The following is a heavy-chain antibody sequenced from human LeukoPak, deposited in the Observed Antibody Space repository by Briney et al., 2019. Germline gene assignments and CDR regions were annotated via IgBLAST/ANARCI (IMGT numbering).Heavy chain of an antibody. J-gene: IGHJ4*02. D-gene: IGHD3-3*01. CDR1: GYTLTELS. V-gene: IGHV1-24*01. CDR3: AAQTIFGVVFVY. Sequence: ASVTVSCKVSGYTLTELSMHWVRQAPGKGLEWMGGFDPEDGETIYAQKFQGRVTMTEDTSTDTAYMELSSLRSEDTAVYYCAAQTIFGVVFVYWGQGTLVTVSS. CDR2: FDPEDGET.